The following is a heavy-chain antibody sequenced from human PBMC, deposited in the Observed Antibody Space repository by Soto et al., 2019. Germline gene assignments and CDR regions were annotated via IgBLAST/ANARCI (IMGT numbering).Heavy chain of an antibody. CDR3: ARKDSSSAFDY. D-gene: IGHD3-22*01. Sequence: GESLKISCKGSGYSFTTYWIGWVRQMPGKGLEWMGIIYPGDSDTRYSPSFQGQVTISADKYISTAYLQWSSLKASDAAMYYCARKDSSSAFDYWGQGTLVTVSS. CDR1: GYSFTTYW. CDR2: IYPGDSDT. V-gene: IGHV5-51*01. J-gene: IGHJ4*02.